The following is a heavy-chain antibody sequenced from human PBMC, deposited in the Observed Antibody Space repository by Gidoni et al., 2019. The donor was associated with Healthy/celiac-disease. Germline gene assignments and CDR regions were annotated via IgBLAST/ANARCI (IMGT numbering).Heavy chain of an antibody. CDR3: ARDHSTVTKFDY. CDR1: GGSFSGSY. J-gene: IGHJ4*02. D-gene: IGHD4-17*01. CDR2: INHSGST. Sequence: QVQLQQWGAGLLKPSETLSLTCAVYGGSFSGSYWSWIRQPPGKGLEWIGEINHSGSTNYNPSLKSRVTISVDTSKNQFSLKLSSVTAADTAVYYCARDHSTVTKFDYWGQGTLVTVSS. V-gene: IGHV4-34*01.